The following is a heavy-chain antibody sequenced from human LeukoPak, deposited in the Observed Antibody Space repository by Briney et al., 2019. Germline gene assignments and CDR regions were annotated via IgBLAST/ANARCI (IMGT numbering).Heavy chain of an antibody. CDR3: ARDNTISGHYEVGY. CDR2: ISNHGTT. Sequence: GGTLRLSCAASGFSVSTNYMIWVRQAPGMGLECVSVISNHGTTYYADSVKGRFSISRDNSKNTVFLQMNSLRAEDTAVYYCARDNTISGHYEVGYWGQGTLVTVSS. J-gene: IGHJ4*02. V-gene: IGHV3-53*01. CDR1: GFSVSTNY. D-gene: IGHD3-3*01.